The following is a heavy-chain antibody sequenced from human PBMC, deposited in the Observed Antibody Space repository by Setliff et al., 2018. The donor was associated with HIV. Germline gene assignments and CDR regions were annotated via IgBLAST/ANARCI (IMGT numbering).Heavy chain of an antibody. Sequence: GASVKVPCKASGYTFTNNYISWVRQAPGQGLEWMGWISPHNDNTKYDQKFQGRVTMTTDTSTSTAYMELRSLRSDDTAMYYFTKGQTWKDVGVFDVWGQGTMVTVSS. J-gene: IGHJ3*01. CDR3: TKGQTWKDVGVFDV. CDR2: ISPHNDNT. CDR1: GYTFTNNY. V-gene: IGHV1-18*01. D-gene: IGHD1-1*01.